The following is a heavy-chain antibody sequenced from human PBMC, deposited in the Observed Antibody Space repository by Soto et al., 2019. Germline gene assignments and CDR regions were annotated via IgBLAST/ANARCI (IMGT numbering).Heavy chain of an antibody. CDR3: AKGRPSVYWATFDF. CDR2: INPSNGDT. Sequence: ASVKVSSKASGYRFTGYHIHWVRQAPGRGLEWMGWINPSNGDTDYGQKFQGRVTMTRDTSITTVYMELPRLTSDDTAVYYCAKGRPSVYWATFDFWGQGTRVTVSS. V-gene: IGHV1-2*02. D-gene: IGHD2-8*01. J-gene: IGHJ4*02. CDR1: GYRFTGYH.